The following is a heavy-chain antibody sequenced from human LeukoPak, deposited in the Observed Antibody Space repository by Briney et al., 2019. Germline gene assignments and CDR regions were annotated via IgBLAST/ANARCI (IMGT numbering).Heavy chain of an antibody. V-gene: IGHV4-34*01. CDR3: TNGFLTGPSTYSCYYMDV. CDR2: INHSGST. Sequence: PSETLSLTCVVYGVSFSDYYWTWIRQSPGKGLEWIGEINHSGSTNYNPSLKNRVTISVDSSRNQFSLKLTSVTAADTAVYFCTNGFLTGPSTYSCYYMDVWGKGTTVTVSS. J-gene: IGHJ6*03. D-gene: IGHD7-27*01. CDR1: GVSFSDYY.